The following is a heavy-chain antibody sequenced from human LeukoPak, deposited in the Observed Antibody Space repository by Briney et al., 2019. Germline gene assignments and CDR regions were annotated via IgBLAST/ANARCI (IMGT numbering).Heavy chain of an antibody. CDR3: ARWRLGAYNWFDP. CDR1: GYTFSGYY. CDR2: INPNSGGT. D-gene: IGHD3-3*01. Sequence: GASVKVSCKTSGYTFSGYYMHWVRQAPGQGLEWMGWINPNSGGTNYAQKFQGRVTMTRDTSISTAYMELSRLRSDDTAVYYCARWRLGAYNWFDPWGQGTLVTVSS. J-gene: IGHJ5*02. V-gene: IGHV1-2*02.